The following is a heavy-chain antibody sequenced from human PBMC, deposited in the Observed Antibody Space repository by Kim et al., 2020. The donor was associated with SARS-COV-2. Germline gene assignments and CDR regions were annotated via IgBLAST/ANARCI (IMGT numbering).Heavy chain of an antibody. CDR3: ARERRGYCSSTSCPNVGYYYYGMDV. D-gene: IGHD2-2*01. CDR2: IYSGGST. Sequence: GGSLRLSCAASGFTVSRNYMSWVRQAPGKGLEWVSVIYSGGSTYYADSVKGRFTISRDNSKNTLYLQMNSLRAEDTAVYYCARERRGYCSSTSCPNVGYYYYGMDVWGQGTTVTVSS. CDR1: GFTVSRNY. J-gene: IGHJ6*02. V-gene: IGHV3-66*01.